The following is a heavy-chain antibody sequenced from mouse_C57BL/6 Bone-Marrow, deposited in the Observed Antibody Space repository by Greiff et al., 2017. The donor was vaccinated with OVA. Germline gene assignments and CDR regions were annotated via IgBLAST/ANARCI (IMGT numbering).Heavy chain of an antibody. V-gene: IGHV1-64*01. CDR2: IHPNSGST. CDR1: GYTFTSYW. CDR3: FDGYLSWFAY. J-gene: IGHJ3*01. Sequence: QVQLQQSGAELVKPGASVKLSCKASGYTFTSYWMHWVKQRPGQGLEWIGMIHPNSGSTNYNEKFKSKATLTVDKSSSTAYMQLSSLTSEDSAVYYCFDGYLSWFAYWGQGTLVTVSA. D-gene: IGHD2-3*01.